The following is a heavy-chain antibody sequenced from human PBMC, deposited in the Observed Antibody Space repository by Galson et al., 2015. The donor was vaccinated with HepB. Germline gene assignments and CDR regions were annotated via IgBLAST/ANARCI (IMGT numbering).Heavy chain of an antibody. CDR1: GFTFSSYW. Sequence: SLRLSCAASGFTFSSYWMHWVRQAPGKGLVWVSRINSDGSSTSYADSVKGRFTISRDNAKNTLYLQMNSLRAEDTAVYYCARVGIYYYDSSGYYYGYWGQGTLVTVSS. D-gene: IGHD3-22*01. CDR2: INSDGSST. V-gene: IGHV3-74*01. J-gene: IGHJ4*02. CDR3: ARVGIYYYDSSGYYYGY.